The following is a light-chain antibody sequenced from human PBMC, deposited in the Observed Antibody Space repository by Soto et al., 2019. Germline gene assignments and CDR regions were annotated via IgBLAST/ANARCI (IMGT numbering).Light chain of an antibody. CDR2: EVS. J-gene: IGLJ2*01. V-gene: IGLV2-14*01. Sequence: QSALTQPASVSGSPGQSITISCTGTSSYVGGYNYVSWYQQHPGKAPKLIIYEVSNRPSGVSNRFSGSKSGNTASLTISGLQAEDEADYYCSSYTSGSTLVVFGGGTKLTVL. CDR1: SSYVGGYNY. CDR3: SSYTSGSTLVV.